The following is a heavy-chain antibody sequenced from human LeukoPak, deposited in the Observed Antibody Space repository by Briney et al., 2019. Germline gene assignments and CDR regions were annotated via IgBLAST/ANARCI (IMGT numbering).Heavy chain of an antibody. CDR2: IYYSGST. D-gene: IGHD3-3*01. CDR3: ASYDFWSGSNRFDP. V-gene: IGHV4-59*01. Sequence: SETLSLTCAVYGGSFSGYSWSWIRKPPGKGLGWIGYIYYSGSTNYNPSLKSRVTISIDTSKNQFSVNLSSVTAADTAVYYCASYDFWSGSNRFDPWGQGTLVTVSS. CDR1: GGSFSGYS. J-gene: IGHJ5*02.